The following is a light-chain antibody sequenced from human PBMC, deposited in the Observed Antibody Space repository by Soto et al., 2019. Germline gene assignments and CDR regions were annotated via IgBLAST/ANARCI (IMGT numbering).Light chain of an antibody. CDR2: EGS. Sequence: QSALTKPGSVSGSPGQSITISCTGTSSNVGSYNLVSWYQQHPGKAPKLMIYEGSKRPSGVSNRFSGSKSCNTASLTISGLQAEDEADYYCCSYAGSGDVVFGGGTKLTVL. CDR1: SSNVGSYNL. J-gene: IGLJ2*01. CDR3: CSYAGSGDVV. V-gene: IGLV2-23*01.